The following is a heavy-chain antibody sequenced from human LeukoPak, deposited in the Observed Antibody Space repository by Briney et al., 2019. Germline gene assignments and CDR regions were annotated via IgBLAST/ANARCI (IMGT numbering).Heavy chain of an antibody. J-gene: IGHJ4*02. Sequence: GGSLRLSCAASGFTFSSYSMNWVRQAPGKGLEWVSSISSSSSYIYYEDSVKGRFTISRDNAKNSLYLQMNSLRAEDTAVYYCARGDYDFWNGYYPFDYWGQGTLVTVSS. CDR3: ARGDYDFWNGYYPFDY. V-gene: IGHV3-21*01. CDR1: GFTFSSYS. CDR2: ISSSSSYI. D-gene: IGHD3-3*01.